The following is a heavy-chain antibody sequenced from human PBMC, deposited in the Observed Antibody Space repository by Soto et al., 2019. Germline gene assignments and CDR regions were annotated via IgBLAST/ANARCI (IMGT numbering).Heavy chain of an antibody. Sequence: PGGSLRLPCAAFGFPFSSYGMHWVRQAPGKGLEWVAVIWYVGSNKSYEDPVKGRFTFSRDNPKNTRYRQMNTWRAEATAVYYRARDGVGYCSSTSCFKPVGLYYYYGMDFWGQGTTVTVSS. CDR1: GFPFSSYG. D-gene: IGHD2-2*01. CDR3: ARDGVGYCSSTSCFKPVGLYYYYGMDF. J-gene: IGHJ6*02. CDR2: IWYVGSNK. V-gene: IGHV3-33*01.